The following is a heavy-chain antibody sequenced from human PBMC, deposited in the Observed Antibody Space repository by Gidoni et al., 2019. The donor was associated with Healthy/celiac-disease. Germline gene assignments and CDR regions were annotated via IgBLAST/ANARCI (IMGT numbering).Heavy chain of an antibody. J-gene: IGHJ4*02. D-gene: IGHD2-8*01. V-gene: IGHV3-30-3*01. Sequence: QVQLVESGGGVVQPGRSLRLSCAASGFTFSRYAMHWVRQAPGKGLEWVAVISYDGRNKNYADSVKGRFTISRDNSKNTLYLQMNSLRAEDTAVYYCARAPPPNILPLDYWGQGTLVTVSS. CDR3: ARAPPPNILPLDY. CDR1: GFTFSRYA. CDR2: ISYDGRNK.